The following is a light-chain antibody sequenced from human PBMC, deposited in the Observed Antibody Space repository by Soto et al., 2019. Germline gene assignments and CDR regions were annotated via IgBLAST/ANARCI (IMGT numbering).Light chain of an antibody. CDR1: SSNIGAGYD. CDR2: GNS. J-gene: IGLJ1*01. Sequence: QSLLTHPPSLSGAPGQRFTISCTGNSSNIGAGYDVHWYQQLPGTAPKLLIYGNSNRPSGVPDRFSGSKSGTSASLAITGLQAEDEADYYCQSYDSSRSGRVFGTGTKVTVL. V-gene: IGLV1-40*01. CDR3: QSYDSSRSGRV.